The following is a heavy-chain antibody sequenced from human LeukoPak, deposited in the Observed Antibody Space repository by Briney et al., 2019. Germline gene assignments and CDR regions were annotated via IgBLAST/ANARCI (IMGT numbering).Heavy chain of an antibody. Sequence: GGSLRLSCAASGFTVSNAWVSWVRQAPGKGLEWVGRIKSKADGGTTDYAAPVKGRFTISRDDSKNTLSLQTNSLKTEDTAVYYCTLYSGYQFDYWGHGTLVTVSS. CDR3: TLYSGYQFDY. V-gene: IGHV3-15*01. D-gene: IGHD5-12*01. J-gene: IGHJ4*01. CDR2: IKSKADGGTT. CDR1: GFTVSNAW.